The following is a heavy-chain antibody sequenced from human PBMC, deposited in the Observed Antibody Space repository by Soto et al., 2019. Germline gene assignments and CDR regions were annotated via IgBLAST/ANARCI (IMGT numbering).Heavy chain of an antibody. J-gene: IGHJ3*02. Sequence: EVQLVESGGGLVKPGGSLRLSCAASGFTFSSYSMNWVRQAPGKGLEWVSSISSSSSYIYYADSVKGRFTISRDNAKNSLYLQMNSLRAEDTAVYYCARDQGWSYYESDAFDIWGQGTMVTVS. CDR2: ISSSSSYI. D-gene: IGHD2-15*01. CDR3: ARDQGWSYYESDAFDI. V-gene: IGHV3-21*01. CDR1: GFTFSSYS.